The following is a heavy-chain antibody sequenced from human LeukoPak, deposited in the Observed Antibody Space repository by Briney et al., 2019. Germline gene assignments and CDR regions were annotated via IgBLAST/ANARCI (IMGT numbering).Heavy chain of an antibody. V-gene: IGHV3-30*03. Sequence: PGGSLRLSCAASGFIFSTYGSHWVRQAPGEGLEWVAVISYDGSDTYYADSVKGRFTISRDNSKNTVFLQMNSLRDDDTAVYYCVRGVGVSRFNYLDSWGQGTLVIVSS. CDR3: VRGVGVSRFNYLDS. CDR1: GFIFSTYG. CDR2: ISYDGSDT. J-gene: IGHJ5*01. D-gene: IGHD1-7*01.